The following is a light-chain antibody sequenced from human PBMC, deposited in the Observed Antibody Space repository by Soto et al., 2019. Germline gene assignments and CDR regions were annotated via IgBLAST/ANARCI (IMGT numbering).Light chain of an antibody. CDR2: LNNDGSH. V-gene: IGLV4-69*01. Sequence: QSVLTQSPSASASLGASVKLTCTLSTGHSSYAFAWHQQQPEKGPRYLMKLNNDGSHSKGDGIPDRFSGSSSGAERYLTISSLQSEDEADYYCQTWGTDVVFGGGTQLTVL. J-gene: IGLJ2*01. CDR3: QTWGTDVV. CDR1: TGHSSYA.